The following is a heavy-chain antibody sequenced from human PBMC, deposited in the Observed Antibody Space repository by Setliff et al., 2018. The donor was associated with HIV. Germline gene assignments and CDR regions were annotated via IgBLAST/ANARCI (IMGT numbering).Heavy chain of an antibody. D-gene: IGHD3-22*01. V-gene: IGHV4-31*03. J-gene: IGHJ4*02. Sequence: PSETLSLTCTVSGGSLNSDGYYWSWIRQLPGKGLDWIGYIYYSGSTYYTPSLKSRLTISVDTSKNQFSLRLNSVTAADTAVYYCARGPVIDSTVYPLDFWGQGTLVTVSS. CDR2: IYYSGST. CDR3: ARGPVIDSTVYPLDF. CDR1: GGSLNSDGYY.